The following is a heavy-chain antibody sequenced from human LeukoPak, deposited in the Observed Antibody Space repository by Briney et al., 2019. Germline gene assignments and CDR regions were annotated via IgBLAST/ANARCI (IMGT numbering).Heavy chain of an antibody. Sequence: GGSLRLSCAASGFTVSSYYMNWVRQAPGKELEWVSVIYTGGGRYCADSVRGRFTISRDTSKNMVFLQMNSLRVEDTAVYYCARPRAPVTRISSFDIWGQGTMVTVSS. CDR3: ARPRAPVTRISSFDI. CDR1: GFTVSSYY. CDR2: IYTGGGR. J-gene: IGHJ3*02. V-gene: IGHV3-53*01. D-gene: IGHD4-17*01.